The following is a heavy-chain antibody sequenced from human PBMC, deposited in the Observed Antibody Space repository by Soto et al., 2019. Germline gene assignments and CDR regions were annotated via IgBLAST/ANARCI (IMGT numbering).Heavy chain of an antibody. Sequence: QVQLVQSGAEVKKPGSSVTVSCKASGGTFGNSAISWVRQAPGQGLEWMGGITPIFPTPDYAQKCQGRVTITADESTSPAYLALTSLPSEDTAVYSCARDNARQQLAGNYSSGIDVWGQGTTVTVSS. CDR2: ITPIFPTP. D-gene: IGHD3-3*02. CDR1: GGTFGNSA. V-gene: IGHV1-69*12. CDR3: ARDNARQQLAGNYSSGIDV. J-gene: IGHJ6*02.